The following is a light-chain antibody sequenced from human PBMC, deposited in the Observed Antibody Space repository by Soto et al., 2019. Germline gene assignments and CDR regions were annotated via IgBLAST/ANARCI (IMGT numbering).Light chain of an antibody. Sequence: QAVVTQEPSLTVSPGGTVTLTCASSTGAVTSGYYTNWFQQKPGQAPSALIYSTSNKHSWTPARLSGSLLGGKAALTLSGVQPEDEAEYYCLLYYGGAQLGVFCVGTKLTVL. CDR1: TGAVTSGYY. V-gene: IGLV7-43*01. CDR2: STS. J-gene: IGLJ3*02. CDR3: LLYYGGAQLGV.